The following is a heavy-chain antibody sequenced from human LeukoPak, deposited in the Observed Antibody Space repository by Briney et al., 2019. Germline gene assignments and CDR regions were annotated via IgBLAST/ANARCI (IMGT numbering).Heavy chain of an antibody. CDR3: ARDRQYSGHDPWSGFDS. CDR2: IGISGLT. V-gene: IGHV3-21*06. J-gene: IGHJ4*02. CDR1: GFSFDMYS. Sequence: GGSLRLSCAASGFSFDMYSINWVRQAPGKGLEWVSTIGISGLTYYTASVRGRFTISRDSPKNSIYLQMNSLRAEDTAVYYCARDRQYSGHDPWSGFDSWGQGTLVTVSS. D-gene: IGHD5-12*01.